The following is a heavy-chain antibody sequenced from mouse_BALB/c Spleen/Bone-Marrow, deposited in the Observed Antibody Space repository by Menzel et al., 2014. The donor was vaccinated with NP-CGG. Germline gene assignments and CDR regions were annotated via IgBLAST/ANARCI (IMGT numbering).Heavy chain of an antibody. Sequence: VQLQQSGPELVKPGALVKISCKTSGYTFXSYDINWVKQRPGQGLEWIGWIYPGDGSTKYNEKFKGKATLTADKSSSTAYTQLSSLTSENSAVYFCARSGDSSGYGFAYWGQGTLVTVSA. CDR2: IYPGDGST. J-gene: IGHJ3*01. D-gene: IGHD3-2*01. V-gene: IGHV1S56*01. CDR3: ARSGDSSGYGFAY. CDR1: GYTFXSYD.